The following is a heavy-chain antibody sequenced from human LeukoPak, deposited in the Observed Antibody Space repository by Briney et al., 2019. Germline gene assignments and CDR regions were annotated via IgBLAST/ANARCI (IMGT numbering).Heavy chain of an antibody. CDR3: ARALSGSWFGPFDY. D-gene: IGHD6-13*01. V-gene: IGHV4-61*05. Sequence: PSETLSLTCTVSGGSISSSSYYWGWIRQPPGKGLEWIGYIYYSGSTNYNPSLKSRVTISVDTSKNQFSLKLSSVTAADTAVYYCARALSGSWFGPFDYWGQGTLVTVSS. CDR2: IYYSGST. J-gene: IGHJ4*02. CDR1: GGSISSSSYY.